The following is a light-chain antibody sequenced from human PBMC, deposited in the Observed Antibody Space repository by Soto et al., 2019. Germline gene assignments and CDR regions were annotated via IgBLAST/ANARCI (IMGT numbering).Light chain of an antibody. Sequence: LTHPASLSGSPRQSIAIPSTGTRSGGGAYNYVSWYEQDPGKAAKLMISEVTNRPSGVSDRFSGSKSGNTASLTISGLQAEDEADYYCSSFTSRFTFVFGTGTKVTVL. V-gene: IGLV2-14*01. CDR1: RSGGGAYNY. CDR2: EVT. CDR3: SSFTSRFTFV. J-gene: IGLJ1*01.